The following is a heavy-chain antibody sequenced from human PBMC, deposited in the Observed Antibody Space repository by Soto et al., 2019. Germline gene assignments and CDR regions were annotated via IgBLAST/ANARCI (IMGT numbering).Heavy chain of an antibody. J-gene: IGHJ3*02. D-gene: IGHD3-3*01. CDR1: GGSFSGYY. CDR2: INHSGST. CDR3: ARWGSTMYYDFWSGYKDDAFDI. Sequence: XATLSLTGAVYGGSFSGYYWSGIRQPPGKGLEWIGEINHSGSTNYNPSLKSRVTISVDTSKNQFSLKLSSVTAADTAVYYCARWGSTMYYDFWSGYKDDAFDIWGQGTMVTVS. V-gene: IGHV4-34*01.